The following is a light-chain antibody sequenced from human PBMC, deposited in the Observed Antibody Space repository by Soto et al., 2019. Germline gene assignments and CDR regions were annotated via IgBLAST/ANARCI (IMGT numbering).Light chain of an antibody. CDR1: QPISTY. CDR3: QKYNCAPWT. J-gene: IGKJ1*01. CDR2: AAS. V-gene: IGKV1-27*01. Sequence: DIQMTQSPSSLSASVGDRVTITCRARQPISTYLAWYQQKPGKVPKLLIYAASTLQSGVPSRFSGSGSGTDFTLTISSLRPEDVATYYCQKYNCAPWTFGQGTKVEI.